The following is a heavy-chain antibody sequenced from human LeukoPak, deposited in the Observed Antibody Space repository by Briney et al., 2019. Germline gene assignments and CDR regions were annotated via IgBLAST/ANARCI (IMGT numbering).Heavy chain of an antibody. V-gene: IGHV4-34*01. J-gene: IGHJ4*02. CDR1: GGSFSGYY. D-gene: IGHD5-12*01. CDR2: INHSGST. CDR3: ARAKRGYSGYDYRFDY. Sequence: KPSETLSLTCAVYGGSFSGYYWSWIRQPPGKGLEWTGEINHSGSTNYNPSLKSRVTISVDTSKNQFSLKLSSVTAADTAVYYCARAKRGYSGYDYRFDYWGQGTLVTVSS.